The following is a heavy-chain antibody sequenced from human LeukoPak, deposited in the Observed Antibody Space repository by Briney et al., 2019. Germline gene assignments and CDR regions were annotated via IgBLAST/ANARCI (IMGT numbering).Heavy chain of an antibody. CDR2: IPYDGSNK. J-gene: IGHJ4*02. D-gene: IGHD6-19*01. CDR3: ARVDSRGWSTYYFDY. CDR1: GFTFSSYA. V-gene: IGHV3-30*04. Sequence: GGSLRLSCAASGFTFSSYAMHWGRQAPGKRLEGVAVIPYDGSNKYYADSVKGRFTISRDNSKNTLYLQMNSLRAEDTAVYYCARVDSRGWSTYYFDYWGQGTLVTVSS.